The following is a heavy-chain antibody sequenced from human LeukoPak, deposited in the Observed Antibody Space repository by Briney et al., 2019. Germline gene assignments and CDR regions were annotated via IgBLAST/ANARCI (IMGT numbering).Heavy chain of an antibody. D-gene: IGHD3-3*01. Sequence: GASVKVCCKASGYTFTIYGISWVRQAPGRGLEWMGGISAYNGNTNYAQKLQGRVTMTTDTSTSTAYMELRSLRSDDTAVYYCARDQGITIFGVVPTTVDYWGQGTLVTVSS. CDR3: ARDQGITIFGVVPTTVDY. J-gene: IGHJ4*02. CDR2: ISAYNGNT. CDR1: GYTFTIYG. V-gene: IGHV1-18*01.